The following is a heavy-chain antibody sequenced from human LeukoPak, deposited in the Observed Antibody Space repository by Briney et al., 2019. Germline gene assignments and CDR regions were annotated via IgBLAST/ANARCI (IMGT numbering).Heavy chain of an antibody. V-gene: IGHV3-48*03. D-gene: IGHD1-26*01. CDR1: GFTFITYE. Sequence: GGSLRLSCGASGFTFITYELNWVRQAPGKGLEGVSYISTSGGTMYYADSVKGRFTISRDNAKNSLYLQMNSLRAEDTAVYYCAVSVGASPNYFDYWGQGTLVTVSS. CDR2: ISTSGGTM. J-gene: IGHJ4*02. CDR3: AVSVGASPNYFDY.